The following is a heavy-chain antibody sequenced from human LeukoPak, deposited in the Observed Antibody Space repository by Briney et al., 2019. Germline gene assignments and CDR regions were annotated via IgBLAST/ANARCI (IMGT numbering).Heavy chain of an antibody. CDR2: MNPNSGNT. J-gene: IGHJ4*02. Sequence: ASVKVSCKASGYTFTTYGINWVRQATGQGLEWMGWMNPNSGNTGYAQKFQGRVTMTRNTSISTAYMELSSLRSEDTAVYYCARFLGSTLGDYWGQGTLVTVSS. V-gene: IGHV1-8*02. CDR1: GYTFTTYG. D-gene: IGHD2-2*01. CDR3: ARFLGSTLGDY.